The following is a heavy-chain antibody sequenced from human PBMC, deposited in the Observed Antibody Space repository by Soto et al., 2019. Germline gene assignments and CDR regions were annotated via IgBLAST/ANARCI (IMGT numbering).Heavy chain of an antibody. CDR1: GFTFSSYS. J-gene: IGHJ3*02. D-gene: IGHD6-19*01. Sequence: GGSLRLSCAASGFTFSSYSMNWVRQAPGKGLEWVSSISSSSSYIYYADSVKGRFTISRDNAKNSLYLQMNSLRAEDTAVYYCARDRHLPGSSGWYFDAFDIWGQGTMVTVSS. V-gene: IGHV3-21*01. CDR2: ISSSSSYI. CDR3: ARDRHLPGSSGWYFDAFDI.